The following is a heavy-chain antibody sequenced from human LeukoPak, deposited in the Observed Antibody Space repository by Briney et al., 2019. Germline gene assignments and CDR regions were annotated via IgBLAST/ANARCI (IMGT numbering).Heavy chain of an antibody. D-gene: IGHD3-22*01. Sequence: SETLSLTCTVSGGSISSYYWSWIRQPPGKGLEWIGYIYYSGSTNYNPSLKSRVTISVDTSKNQFSLKLSSVTAADTAVYYCVREGRSDYYDSSGYPPSLDYWGQGTLVTVSS. CDR1: GGSISSYY. J-gene: IGHJ4*02. CDR2: IYYSGST. CDR3: VREGRSDYYDSSGYPPSLDY. V-gene: IGHV4-59*01.